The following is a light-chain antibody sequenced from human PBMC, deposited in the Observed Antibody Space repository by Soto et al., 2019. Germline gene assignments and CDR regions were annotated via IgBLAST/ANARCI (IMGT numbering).Light chain of an antibody. CDR2: DDS. J-gene: IGLJ1*01. CDR3: QVWDSSSDHYV. V-gene: IGLV3-21*02. CDR1: NIGSKS. Sequence: SYELTQPPSVSVAPGQTARVTCGGNNIGSKSVHWCQQKPGQAPILVVYDDSVRPSGIPERFSGSNSGNTATLTISRVEAGDEADYYCQVWDSSSDHYVFGTGTKVTVL.